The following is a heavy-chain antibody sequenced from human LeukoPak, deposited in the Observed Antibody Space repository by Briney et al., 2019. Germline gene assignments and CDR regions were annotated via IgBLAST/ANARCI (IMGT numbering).Heavy chain of an antibody. Sequence: SETLSLTCTVSGGSISSGGYYWSWIRQHPGKGLEWIGYIYYSGSTYYNLSLKSRVTISVDTSKNQFSLKLSSVTAADTAVYYCGAVRGGGPVDYWGQGTLVTVSS. V-gene: IGHV4-31*03. CDR1: GGSISSGGYY. J-gene: IGHJ4*02. D-gene: IGHD3-10*01. CDR3: GAVRGGGPVDY. CDR2: IYYSGST.